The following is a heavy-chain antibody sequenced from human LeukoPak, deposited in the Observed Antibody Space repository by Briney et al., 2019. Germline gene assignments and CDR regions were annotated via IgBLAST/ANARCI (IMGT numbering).Heavy chain of an antibody. D-gene: IGHD1-26*01. J-gene: IGHJ4*02. Sequence: PGGSLRLSCAASGFTFSSYAMHWVRQAPGKGLEYVLAMSSNGGTTDYANSVKGRFTISRDNSKNTLYLQMGSLRAEDMAVYYCARVGDVGPFDYWGQGTLVTVSS. V-gene: IGHV3-64*01. CDR1: GFTFSSYA. CDR3: ARVGDVGPFDY. CDR2: MSSNGGTT.